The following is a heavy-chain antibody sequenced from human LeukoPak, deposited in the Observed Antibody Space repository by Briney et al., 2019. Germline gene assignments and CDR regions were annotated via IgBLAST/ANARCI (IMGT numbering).Heavy chain of an antibody. CDR2: IYYSGST. J-gene: IGHJ3*02. V-gene: IGHV4-61*01. CDR3: ARARSYDFWSGYSQSHDAFDI. Sequence: PSETLSLTCTVPGGSVSSGSYYWSWIRQPPGKGLEWIGYIYYSGSTNYNPSLKSRVTISVDTSKNQFSLKLSSVTAADTAVYYCARARSYDFWSGYSQSHDAFDIWGQGTMVTVSS. CDR1: GGSVSSGSYY. D-gene: IGHD3-3*01.